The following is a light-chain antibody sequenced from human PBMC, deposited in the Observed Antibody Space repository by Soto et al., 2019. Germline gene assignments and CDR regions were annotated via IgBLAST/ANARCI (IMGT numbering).Light chain of an antibody. CDR1: SSDVGGYGY. CDR2: EVS. CDR3: NSYTSKSTGV. Sequence: QSALTQHASVSGSPGQSITISCTGTSSDVGGYGYVSWYQQRPGKAPKLIIYEVSNRPSGVSNRFSGSKSGNTASLTISGLQAEDEADYYCNSYTSKSTGVFGTGTKVTVL. V-gene: IGLV2-14*01. J-gene: IGLJ1*01.